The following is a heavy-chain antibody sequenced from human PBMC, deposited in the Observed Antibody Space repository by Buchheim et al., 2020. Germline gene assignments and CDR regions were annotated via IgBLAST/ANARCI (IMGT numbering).Heavy chain of an antibody. J-gene: IGHJ5*02. D-gene: IGHD2-15*01. CDR2: IIPIFGTA. CDR1: GGTFSSYA. Sequence: QVQLVQSGAEVKKPGSSVKVSCKASGGTFSSYAICWVRQAPGQGLEWMGGIIPIFGTANYAQKFQGRVTITADKSTSTAYMELNSLRSEDTAVYYCARSYCSGGSCYSGWFDPWGQGTL. V-gene: IGHV1-69*06. CDR3: ARSYCSGGSCYSGWFDP.